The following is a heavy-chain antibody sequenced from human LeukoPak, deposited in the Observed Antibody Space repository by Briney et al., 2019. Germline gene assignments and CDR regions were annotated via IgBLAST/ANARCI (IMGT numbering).Heavy chain of an antibody. CDR2: FSGSGDST. CDR1: GFTFSNYA. J-gene: IGHJ4*02. Sequence: GGSLRLSCVASGFTFSNYAMSWVRQAPGKGLEWVSRFSGSGDSTNYADSVKGRFTISRDNSKNTLSLQMNGLRAEDTAVYYCAKDRTRYTGYVHFDYWGQGTLVTVSS. D-gene: IGHD5-12*01. V-gene: IGHV3-23*01. CDR3: AKDRTRYTGYVHFDY.